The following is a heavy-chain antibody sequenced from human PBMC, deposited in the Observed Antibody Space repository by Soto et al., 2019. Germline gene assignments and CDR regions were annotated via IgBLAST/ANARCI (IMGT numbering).Heavy chain of an antibody. CDR2: ILDDGSDK. D-gene: IGHD4-17*01. Sequence: QVQLVESGGGVDQPGRSLRLSCAASGFSFSSYGMHWVRQAPGKGLEWVAVILDDGSDKDYTDAVKGRFTISRDNSKNTLYLEMNSLRAEDTAVSYCARDDDYGDNGLDYWGQGTLVTVSS. V-gene: IGHV3-33*01. CDR1: GFSFSSYG. CDR3: ARDDDYGDNGLDY. J-gene: IGHJ4*02.